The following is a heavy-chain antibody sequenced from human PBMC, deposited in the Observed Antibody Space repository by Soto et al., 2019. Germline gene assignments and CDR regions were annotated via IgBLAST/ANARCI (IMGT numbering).Heavy chain of an antibody. CDR1: GYTLTELS. J-gene: IGHJ3*02. CDR3: ARDHGDYNAFDI. Sequence: ASVKVSCKVSGYTLTELSMHWVRQAPGKGLEWMGGSDPEDGETIYAQKFQGRVTMTEDTSTDTAYMELSSLRSEDTAVYYCARDHGDYNAFDIWCQGTMVTVSS. CDR2: SDPEDGET. D-gene: IGHD4-4*01. V-gene: IGHV1-24*01.